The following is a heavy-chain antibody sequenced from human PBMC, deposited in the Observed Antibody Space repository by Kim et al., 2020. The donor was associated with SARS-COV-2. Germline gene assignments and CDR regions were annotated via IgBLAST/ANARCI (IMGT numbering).Heavy chain of an antibody. CDR1: GGSFSGYY. V-gene: IGHV4-34*01. D-gene: IGHD3-3*01. CDR3: ARAFSLRFGGWFDP. CDR2: INHSGST. J-gene: IGHJ5*02. Sequence: SETLSLTCAVYGGSFSGYYWSWIRQPPGKGLEWIGEINHSGSTNYNPSLKSRVTISVDTSKNQFSLKLSSVTAADTAVYYCARAFSLRFGGWFDPWGQGTLVTVSS.